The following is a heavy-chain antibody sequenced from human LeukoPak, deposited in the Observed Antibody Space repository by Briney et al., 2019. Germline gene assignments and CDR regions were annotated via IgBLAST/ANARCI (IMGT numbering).Heavy chain of an antibody. V-gene: IGHV1-69*04. Sequence: GAPVKVSCKASGGTFSSYAISWVRQAPGQGLEWMGRIIPILGIANYAQKFQGRVTITADKSTSTAYMELSSLRSEDTAVYYCAREYCSGGSCYSGYNWFDPWGQGTLVTVSS. CDR2: IIPILGIA. J-gene: IGHJ5*02. D-gene: IGHD2-15*01. CDR1: GGTFSSYA. CDR3: AREYCSGGSCYSGYNWFDP.